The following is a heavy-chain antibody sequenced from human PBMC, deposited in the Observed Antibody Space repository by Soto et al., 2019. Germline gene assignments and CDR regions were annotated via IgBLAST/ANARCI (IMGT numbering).Heavy chain of an antibody. Sequence: QVHLQESGPGLVKPSQTLSLTCTVSCGSITSGDYFWSWIRQHPVKGLEWIGYIDNTGSTYYNPSLQIRVTISVVTPTNTLSLEVGSVTAADRAVYYCSTRTPSARGGGMDVWGKGTTVSVSS. CDR2: IDNTGST. D-gene: IGHD6-6*01. CDR3: STRTPSARGGGMDV. V-gene: IGHV4-30-4*01. CDR1: CGSITSGDYF. J-gene: IGHJ6*04.